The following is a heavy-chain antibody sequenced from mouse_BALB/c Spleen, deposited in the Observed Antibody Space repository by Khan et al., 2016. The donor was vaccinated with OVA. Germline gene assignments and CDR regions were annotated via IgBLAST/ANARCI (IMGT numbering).Heavy chain of an antibody. CDR3: ARDGSRYNYAMDY. CDR2: INYSGSA. J-gene: IGHJ4*01. Sequence: EVQLQESGPGLVKPSQSLSLTCTVTGYSITSDYAWNWIRQFPGNKLEWMGYINYSGSANYNPALKSRISITRDTSKNQFFPQLNSVTTADSATXYCARDGSRYNYAMDYWGQGTSVTVSS. V-gene: IGHV3-2*02. CDR1: GYSITSDYA. D-gene: IGHD2-3*01.